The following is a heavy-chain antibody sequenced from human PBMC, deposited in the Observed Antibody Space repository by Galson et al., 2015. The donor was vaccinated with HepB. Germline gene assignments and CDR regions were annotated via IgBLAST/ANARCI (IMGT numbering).Heavy chain of an antibody. CDR3: ARRHCSDVMCYFFDY. CDR2: INPGDSNT. V-gene: IGHV5-51*03. CDR1: GDSFTRHR. Sequence: QSGAEVKKPGESLKISCEVSGDSFTRHRIAWVRQMPGKGLEWMGIINPGDSNTIYSPSFQGQVTISVDKSISTAYLQWSRLKASDTAMYYCARRHCSDVMCYFFDYWGQGTLVTVSS. J-gene: IGHJ4*02. D-gene: IGHD2-15*01.